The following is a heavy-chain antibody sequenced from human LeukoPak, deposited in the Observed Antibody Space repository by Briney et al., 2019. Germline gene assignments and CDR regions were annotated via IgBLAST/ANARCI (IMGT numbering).Heavy chain of an antibody. CDR1: GGSISSRAYY. J-gene: IGHJ3*02. CDR3: ARYSSSGAFDI. Sequence: PSETLSLTCTVSGGSISSRAYYWGWIRQPPGKGLEWIGRIYHSGSTYYNPSLKSRVTISVDRSKNQFSLNLSSVTAADTAVYYCARYSSSGAFDIWGQGTMVTVSS. D-gene: IGHD6-6*01. V-gene: IGHV4-39*07. CDR2: IYHSGST.